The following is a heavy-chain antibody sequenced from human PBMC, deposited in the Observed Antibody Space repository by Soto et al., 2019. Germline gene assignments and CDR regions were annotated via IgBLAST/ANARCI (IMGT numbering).Heavy chain of an antibody. D-gene: IGHD5-18*01. CDR1: GGSISSGGYY. V-gene: IGHV4-31*03. Sequence: QVQLQESGPGLVKPSQTLSLTCTVSGGSISSGGYYWSWIRQFPGKGLEWIGYIFYTGSTSYSPSLKSRLTMSVDTSKNQFSLSLSSVTAADTAVYFCARRLGYSSEYSCDYWGQGALVTVSS. CDR3: ARRLGYSSEYSCDY. J-gene: IGHJ4*02. CDR2: IFYTGST.